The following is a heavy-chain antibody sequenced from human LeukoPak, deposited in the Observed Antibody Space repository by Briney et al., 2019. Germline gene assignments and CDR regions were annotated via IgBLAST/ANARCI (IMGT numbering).Heavy chain of an antibody. CDR1: GFTFSSYG. D-gene: IGHD2-15*01. V-gene: IGHV3-33*01. J-gene: IGHJ4*02. Sequence: PGGSLRLSCAASGFTFSSYGMHWVRQAPGKGLEWVAVIWYDGSNKYYTDSVKGRFTISRDNAKNSLYLQMNSLRDEDTAVYYCARDLYFWGQGTLVTVSS. CDR2: IWYDGSNK. CDR3: ARDLYF.